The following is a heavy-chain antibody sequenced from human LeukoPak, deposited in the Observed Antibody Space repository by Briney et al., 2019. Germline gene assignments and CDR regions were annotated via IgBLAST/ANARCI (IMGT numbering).Heavy chain of an antibody. D-gene: IGHD2-2*01. J-gene: IGHJ6*02. CDR1: GYTFTSFG. Sequence: GASVKVSCKTSGYTFTSFGFSWVRQAPGQGLEWMGWISAYNGNTNYAQKLQGRVTMTTDTSTSTAYMELRSLRSDDTAVYYCARARSYCSSTSCYPRRDYYYYGMDVWGQGTTVTVSS. V-gene: IGHV1-18*01. CDR2: ISAYNGNT. CDR3: ARARSYCSSTSCYPRRDYYYYGMDV.